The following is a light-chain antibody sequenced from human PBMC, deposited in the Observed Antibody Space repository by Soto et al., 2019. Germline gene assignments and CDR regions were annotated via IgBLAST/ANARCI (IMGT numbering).Light chain of an antibody. CDR3: QQYNTYPLT. CDR1: QTVRTNY. J-gene: IGKJ4*01. CDR2: GAS. Sequence: EIVLTQSPGTLSLSPGERATLSCRASQTVRTNYLAWFQHKPGQAPRLLIYGASSRATGIPDRFSGSGSGTDFTLTINRLEPEDSATYYCQQYNTYPLTFGGGTKVEIK. V-gene: IGKV3-20*01.